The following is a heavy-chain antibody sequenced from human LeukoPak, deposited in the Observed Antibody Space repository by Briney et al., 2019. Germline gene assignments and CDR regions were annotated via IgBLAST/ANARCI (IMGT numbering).Heavy chain of an antibody. CDR1: GFTFSSYW. Sequence: GGSLRLSCAASGFTFSSYWMSWVRQAPGKGLEWVANIKQEGSEKYYVDSVKGRFTISRDNAKNSLYLQMNSLRAKDTAVYYCARSARGYYYDSSGYYSPLFDYWGQGTLVTVSS. D-gene: IGHD3-22*01. CDR2: IKQEGSEK. V-gene: IGHV3-7*03. CDR3: ARSARGYYYDSSGYYSPLFDY. J-gene: IGHJ4*02.